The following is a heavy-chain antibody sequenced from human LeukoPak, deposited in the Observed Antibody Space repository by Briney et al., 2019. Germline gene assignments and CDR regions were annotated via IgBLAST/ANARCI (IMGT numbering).Heavy chain of an antibody. D-gene: IGHD4/OR15-4a*01. CDR2: INGGGGST. CDR3: AKIGANVGF. J-gene: IGHJ4*02. Sequence: GGSLRLSCAASGFTFSSYAMSWVRQAPGKGLDWISSINGGGGSTYYADSVKGRFTISRDNSKNTLYLQMNSLRAEDTAVYYCAKIGANVGFWGQGTLVTVSS. CDR1: GFTFSSYA. V-gene: IGHV3-23*01.